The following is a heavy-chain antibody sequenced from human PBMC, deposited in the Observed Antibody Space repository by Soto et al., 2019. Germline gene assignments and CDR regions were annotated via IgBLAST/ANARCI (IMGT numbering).Heavy chain of an antibody. Sequence: QVQLQESGPGLVKPSGTLSLTCAVSGGSISSSNWWSWVRQPPGKGLVWIGAIYHRGSTNYNPSLESRFTISVAKCKTQSSLKLSSVSAAATVVDYCARDGSEFGTAYFELWGRGPLVTASS. CDR3: ARDGSEFGTAYFEL. CDR2: IYHRGST. CDR1: GGSISSSNW. V-gene: IGHV4-4*02. J-gene: IGHJ2*01. D-gene: IGHD3-10*01.